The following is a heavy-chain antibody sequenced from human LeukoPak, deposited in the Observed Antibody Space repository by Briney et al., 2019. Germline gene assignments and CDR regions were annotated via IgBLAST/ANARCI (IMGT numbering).Heavy chain of an antibody. D-gene: IGHD6-13*01. J-gene: IGHJ4*02. CDR3: ARAKYSSRWSLDY. CDR2: IDSNGGGA. Sequence: GGSLRLSCATSGFTFNIYWMQWVRQVVGKGLVWVSRIDSNGGGATYADSVKGRFTTSRDNGNNTMYLQMNSLRAEDTAIYYCARAKYSSRWSLDYWGQGALVTVSS. V-gene: IGHV3-74*03. CDR1: GFTFNIYW.